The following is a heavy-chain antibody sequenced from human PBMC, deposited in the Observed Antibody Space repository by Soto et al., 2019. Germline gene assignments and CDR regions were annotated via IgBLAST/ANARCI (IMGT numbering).Heavy chain of an antibody. CDR2: INAGNGNT. CDR3: ARLYCSSTSCYVRGPFDY. V-gene: IGHV1-3*01. J-gene: IGHJ4*02. CDR1: GYTFTSYA. D-gene: IGHD2-2*01. Sequence: ASVKVSCKASGYTFTSYAMHWVRQAPGQRLEWMGWINAGNGNTKYSQKFQGRVTITRDTSASTAYMELSSLRSEDTAVYYCARLYCSSTSCYVRGPFDYWGQGTLVTVSS.